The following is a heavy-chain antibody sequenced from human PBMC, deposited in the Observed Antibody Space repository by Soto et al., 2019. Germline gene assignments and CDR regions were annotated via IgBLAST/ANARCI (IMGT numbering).Heavy chain of an antibody. Sequence: GSLRLSCAASGFTFSSHGMHWLRQAPGKGLEWVTVISYYGSNEYYADTVKGRFTIFRDNSKNTLYLQMNSLRAEDTAVYYCAKERMEQYQLLPFFDYWGQGTLVTVSS. CDR3: AKERMEQYQLLPFFDY. D-gene: IGHD2-2*01. CDR2: ISYYGSNE. CDR1: GFTFSSHG. J-gene: IGHJ4*02. V-gene: IGHV3-30*18.